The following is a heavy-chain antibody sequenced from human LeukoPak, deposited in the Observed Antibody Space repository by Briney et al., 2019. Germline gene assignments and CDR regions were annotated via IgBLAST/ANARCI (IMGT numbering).Heavy chain of an antibody. V-gene: IGHV4-59*08. CDR3: ARGPYSYDSSGAFDI. J-gene: IGHJ3*02. D-gene: IGHD3-22*01. CDR2: ISYSGST. Sequence: PSETLSLTCAVYGGSFSGYYWSWIRQPPGKGLEWIGYISYSGSTNYNPSLKSRVTISVDTSKNQFSLKLSSVTAADTAVYFCARGPYSYDSSGAFDIWGQGTMVTVSS. CDR1: GGSFSGYY.